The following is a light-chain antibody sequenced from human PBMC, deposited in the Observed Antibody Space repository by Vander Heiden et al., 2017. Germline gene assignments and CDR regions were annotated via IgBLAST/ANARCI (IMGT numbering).Light chain of an antibody. CDR3: QKYNRVPRGVT. J-gene: IGKJ3*01. V-gene: IGKV1-27*01. Sequence: DIQMTQSPSSLSASVGDRVTITCRASQGISNYLAWYQQKPGKVPKLLIYAASTLQSGVPARFSGSGSGTDFTLTISSLRPEDVATYYCQKYNRVPRGVTFGPGTKVDIK. CDR1: QGISNY. CDR2: AAS.